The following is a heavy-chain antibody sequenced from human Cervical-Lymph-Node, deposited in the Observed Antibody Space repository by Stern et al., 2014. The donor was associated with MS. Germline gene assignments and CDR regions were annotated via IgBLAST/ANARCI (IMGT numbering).Heavy chain of an antibody. CDR1: GFTFSDYY. CDR3: ARDRQFSSDWYGAATGWDV. CDR2: ISSSGSII. D-gene: IGHD6-19*01. J-gene: IGHJ6*02. V-gene: IGHV3-11*01. Sequence: QMQLVQSGGGLVKPGGSLRLSCAASGFTFSDYYMTWIRQAPGKGLEWISYISSSGSIIYYADSVKGRFTISRDNVKNSLYLQTNSLRAEDTAVYYCARDRQFSSDWYGAATGWDVWGQGTTVTVSS.